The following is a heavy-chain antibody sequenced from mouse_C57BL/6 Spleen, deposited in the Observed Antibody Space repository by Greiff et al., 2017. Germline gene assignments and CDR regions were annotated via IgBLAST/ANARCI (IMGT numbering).Heavy chain of an antibody. V-gene: IGHV2-2*01. CDR3: ARFYVAMDY. Sequence: VQLQQSGPGLVQPSQSLSITCTVSGFSLTSYGVHWVRQSPGKGLEWLGVIWSGGSTDYHAAFISSLSISKDNSKSQVFFKMNSLQADDTAIYYCARFYVAMDYWGQGTSVTVSS. J-gene: IGHJ4*01. CDR1: GFSLTSYG. D-gene: IGHD1-1*01. CDR2: IWSGGST.